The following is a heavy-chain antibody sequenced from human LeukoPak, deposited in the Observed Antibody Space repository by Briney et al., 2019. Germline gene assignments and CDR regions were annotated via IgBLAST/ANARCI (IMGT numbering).Heavy chain of an antibody. CDR3: AKSSAGITWFDP. D-gene: IGHD1-1*01. CDR1: GFTFCSYA. Sequence: GGSLRLSCAASGFTFCSYAMHWVRQAPGKGLGWGAVISYDGSNKYYADSVKGRFTISRDNSKNTLYLQMDSLRSDDTAVYYCAKSSAGITWFDPWGQGTLVTVSS. V-gene: IGHV3-30*04. J-gene: IGHJ5*02. CDR2: ISYDGSNK.